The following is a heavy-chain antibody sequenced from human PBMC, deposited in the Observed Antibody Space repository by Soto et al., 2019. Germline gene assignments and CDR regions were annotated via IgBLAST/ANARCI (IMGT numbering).Heavy chain of an antibody. V-gene: IGHV1-18*01. D-gene: IGHD4-17*01. CDR2: ISAYNGNT. CDR3: ARGQSDYGDYVDYYYYGMDV. J-gene: IGHJ6*02. CDR1: GYTFTSYG. Sequence: ASVKVSCKASGYTFTSYGISWVRQAPGQGLEWMGWISAYNGNTNYAQKLQGRVTMTTDTSTSTAYMELRSLRSDDTAVYYCARGQSDYGDYVDYYYYGMDVWGQGTTVTVSS.